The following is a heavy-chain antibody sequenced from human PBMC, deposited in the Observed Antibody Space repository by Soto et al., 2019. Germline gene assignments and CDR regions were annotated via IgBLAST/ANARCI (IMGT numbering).Heavy chain of an antibody. V-gene: IGHV3-48*01. Sequence: EVQLVESGGGLVQPGGSLRLSCAASGFTFSSYSMNWVRQAPGKGLEWVSYISSSSSTIYYADSVKGRFTISRDNAKNSRYLQRNSLRAEDTAVYYCARHPERIAEIGWFDPWGQGTRVTVSS. CDR3: ARHPERIAEIGWFDP. J-gene: IGHJ5*02. D-gene: IGHD6-13*01. CDR2: ISSSSSTI. CDR1: GFTFSSYS.